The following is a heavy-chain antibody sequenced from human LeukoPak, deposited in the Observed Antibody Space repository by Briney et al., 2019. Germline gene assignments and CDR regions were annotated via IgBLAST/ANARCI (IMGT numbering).Heavy chain of an antibody. V-gene: IGHV1-2*02. J-gene: IGHJ4*02. Sequence: ASVKVSCKASGYTFTGYYMHWVRQAPGQGLEWMGWINPNSGGTNYAQKFQGRVTMTRDTSISTAYMELSRLRSDDTAVYYCASLWRGTFGGVIEYYFDYWGQGTLVTVSS. CDR2: INPNSGGT. CDR1: GYTFTGYY. CDR3: ASLWRGTFGGVIEYYFDY. D-gene: IGHD3-16*02.